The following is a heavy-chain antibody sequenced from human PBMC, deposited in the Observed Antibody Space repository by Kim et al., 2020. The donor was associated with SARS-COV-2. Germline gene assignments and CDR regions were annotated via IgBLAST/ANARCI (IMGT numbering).Heavy chain of an antibody. CDR1: GYTFTGYY. D-gene: IGHD6-13*01. Sequence: ASVKVSCKASGYTFTGYYMHWVRQAPGQGLEWMGWINPNSGGTNYAQKFQGRVTMTRDTSISTAYMELSRLRSDDTAVYYCARDSKGAAGNGLGFPRWVDPWGQGTLVTVSS. V-gene: IGHV1-2*02. CDR3: ARDSKGAAGNGLGFPRWVDP. CDR2: INPNSGGT. J-gene: IGHJ5*02.